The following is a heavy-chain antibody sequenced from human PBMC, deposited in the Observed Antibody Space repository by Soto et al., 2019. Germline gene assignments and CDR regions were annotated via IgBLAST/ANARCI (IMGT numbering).Heavy chain of an antibody. Sequence: ASVKVSCKVSGYTLTELSMHWVRQAPGKGLEWMGGFDPEDGETIYAQKFQGRVTMTEDTSTDTAYMELSSLRSEDTAVYYCATDFVVVGASHHLVDYWGQGTLVTVS. CDR1: GYTLTELS. J-gene: IGHJ4*02. V-gene: IGHV1-24*01. D-gene: IGHD2-15*01. CDR2: FDPEDGET. CDR3: ATDFVVVGASHHLVDY.